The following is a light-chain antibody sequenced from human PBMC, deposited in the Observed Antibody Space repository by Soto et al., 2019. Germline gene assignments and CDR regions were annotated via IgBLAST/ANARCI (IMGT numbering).Light chain of an antibody. CDR2: GNT. V-gene: IGLV1-40*01. J-gene: IGLJ2*01. CDR1: SSNIGAGYD. CDR3: QSYDSSLSGSV. Sequence: QSVPTQPPSVSGAPGQRVTISCTGSSSNIGAGYDVHWYQQLPGTAPKLLMYGNTNRPSGVPDRFSGSKSDTSASLAITGLQAEDEADYYCQSYDSSLSGSVFGGGTKLTVL.